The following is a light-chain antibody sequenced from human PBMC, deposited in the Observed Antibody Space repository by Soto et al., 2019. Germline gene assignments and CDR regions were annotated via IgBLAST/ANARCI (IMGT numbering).Light chain of an antibody. CDR2: DAS. J-gene: IGKJ1*01. CDR1: QSVSTY. CDR3: QQYLHWPRT. V-gene: IGKV3-11*01. Sequence: PGERATLSCSASQSVSTYLAWYQQKPGQAPRPPRYDASNRATGVPDRFSGSAYGTVVNLTISSLQPDDFAVYYGQQYLHWPRTFGQGTKVDIK.